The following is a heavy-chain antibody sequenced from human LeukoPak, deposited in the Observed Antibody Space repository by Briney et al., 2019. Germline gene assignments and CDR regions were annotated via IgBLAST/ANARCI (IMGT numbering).Heavy chain of an antibody. J-gene: IGHJ4*02. V-gene: IGHV4-39*01. CDR3: ARHGSTDYFDY. CDR2: IYYSGST. D-gene: IGHD2-2*03. CDR1: GGSISSTTSY. Sequence: SETLSLTCAVSGGSISSTTSYWGWILQPPGKGLEWIGRIYYSGSTFYNPSLKSRVTISVDTSKNQFSLRLSSVTAADTAVYYCARHGSTDYFDYWGQGTLVTVSS.